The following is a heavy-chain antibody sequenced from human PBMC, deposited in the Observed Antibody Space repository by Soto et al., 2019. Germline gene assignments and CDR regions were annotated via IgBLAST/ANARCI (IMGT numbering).Heavy chain of an antibody. CDR1: SGSITSEQR. CDR2: IHHSGST. CDR3: ARSFGWYAIDH. D-gene: IGHD6-19*01. Sequence: QMQLQESGPGLVKPSETLSLICTVSSGSITSEQRWSWVRQPPGKGLEWIGEIHHSGSTKENPSLRRRVDLSVEKSKNQFSVKLNSVTAADAAVYFCARSFGWYAIDHWGQGTLVIVSS. V-gene: IGHV4-4*02. J-gene: IGHJ4*02.